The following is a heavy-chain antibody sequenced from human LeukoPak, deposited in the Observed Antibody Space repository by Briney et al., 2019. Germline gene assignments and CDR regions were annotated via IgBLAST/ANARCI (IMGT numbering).Heavy chain of an antibody. D-gene: IGHD4-23*01. CDR1: GFTFSSYA. V-gene: IGHV3-23*01. J-gene: IGHJ4*02. CDR3: VKGGGNVRRYFEY. CDR2: ISGSGGST. Sequence: GGSLRLSCAASGFTFSSYAMSWVRQAPGKGLERVSAISGSGGSTYYADSVKGRFTISRDSSKNTLYLQMNSLRAEDTAVYYCVKGGGNVRRYFEYWGQGTLVTVSS.